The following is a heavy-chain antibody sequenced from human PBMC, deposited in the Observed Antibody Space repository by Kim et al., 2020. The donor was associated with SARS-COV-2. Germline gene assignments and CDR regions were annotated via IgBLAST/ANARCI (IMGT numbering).Heavy chain of an antibody. CDR1: GGSVSSNRHY. D-gene: IGHD4-17*01. V-gene: IGHV4-61*01. CDR2: IYYTGNT. CDR3: ARADDHGGNPFDCFDL. J-gene: IGHJ3*01. Sequence: SETLSLTCTVSGGSVSSNRHYWNWIRQSPGKGLEWIGYIYYTGNTNYNPSLKSRVTISVDTSKNQFSLKLSSVTAADTALYHCARADDHGGNPFDCFDL.